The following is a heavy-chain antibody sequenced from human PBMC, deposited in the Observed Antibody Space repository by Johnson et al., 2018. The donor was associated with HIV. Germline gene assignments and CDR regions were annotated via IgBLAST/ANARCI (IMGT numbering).Heavy chain of an antibody. CDR2: ISYDGSNK. J-gene: IGHJ3*02. D-gene: IGHD3-3*01. Sequence: QVQLVESGGGLVQPGGSLRLSCAASGFTFSSYGMHWVRQAPGKGLEWVAVISYDGSNKYYADSVKGRFTISRDNSKNTLYLQMNSLRAEDTAVYYCAKDEAVGWPLRGDAFEIWGQGTMVTVSS. CDR3: AKDEAVGWPLRGDAFEI. V-gene: IGHV3-30*18. CDR1: GFTFSSYG.